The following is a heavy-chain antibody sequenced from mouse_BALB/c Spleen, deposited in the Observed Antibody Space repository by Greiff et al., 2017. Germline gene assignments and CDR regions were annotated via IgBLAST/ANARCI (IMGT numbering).Heavy chain of an antibody. Sequence: EVHLVESGPGLVKPGASVKMSCKASGYTFTSYVMHWVQQKPGQGLEWIGYINTYNDGTKYDEKFEGKATLTSNKSSNTAYMELSRLTSEDSAVYYCARSYYGNDDAMDYWGQGTSVTVSS. D-gene: IGHD2-9*01. CDR1: GYTFTSYV. J-gene: IGHJ4*01. CDR3: ARSYYGNDDAMDY. CDR2: INTYNDGT. V-gene: IGHV1-14*01.